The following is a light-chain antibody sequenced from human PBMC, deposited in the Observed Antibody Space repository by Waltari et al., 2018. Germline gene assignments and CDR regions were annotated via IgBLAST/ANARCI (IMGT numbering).Light chain of an antibody. CDR1: SGHSSYA. J-gene: IGLJ2*01. CDR2: LNSDGSH. CDR3: QTWGTGTHVV. V-gene: IGLV4-69*01. Sequence: QPELTQSPSASASLGASVKLTCILSSGHSSYAIAWHQQQPQKGPRYLMKLNSDGSHNKGDGMPDRFAGSRSGAERYLTISSLQSEEEADYYCQTWGTGTHVVFGGGTKLTVL.